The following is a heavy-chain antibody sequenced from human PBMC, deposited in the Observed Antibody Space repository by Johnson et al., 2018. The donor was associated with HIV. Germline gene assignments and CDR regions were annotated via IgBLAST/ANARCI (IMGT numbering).Heavy chain of an antibody. CDR3: ARVPWSLDAFDI. Sequence: VQLVESGGGLVQPGGSLRLSCASSGFTVSRNYMSWVRQAPGKGLERVSVIYGGGSTYYTDSVKGRFTISRDNSKNTVYLQMNSLRAEDTAVYYCARVPWSLDAFDIWGQGTMVTVSS. CDR2: IYGGGST. CDR1: GFTVSRNY. J-gene: IGHJ3*02. V-gene: IGHV3-66*01. D-gene: IGHD2-15*01.